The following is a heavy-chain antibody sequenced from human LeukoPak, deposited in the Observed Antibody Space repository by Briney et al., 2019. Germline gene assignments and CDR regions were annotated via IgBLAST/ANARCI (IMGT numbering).Heavy chain of an antibody. CDR3: ARDGTGDDAFDI. CDR1: GGSISSGSYY. Sequence: SSETLSLTCTVSGGSISSGSYYWSWIRQPAGKGLEWIGRIYTSGSTNYNPSLKSRVTISVDTSKNQFSLKLSSVTAADTAVYYCARDGTGDDAFDIWGQGTMVTVSS. V-gene: IGHV4-61*02. J-gene: IGHJ3*02. D-gene: IGHD7-27*01. CDR2: IYTSGST.